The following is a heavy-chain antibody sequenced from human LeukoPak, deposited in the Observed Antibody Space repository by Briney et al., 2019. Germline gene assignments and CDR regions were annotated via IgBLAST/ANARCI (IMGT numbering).Heavy chain of an antibody. CDR1: GYRFDANH. D-gene: IGHD2-8*02. J-gene: IGHJ3*01. CDR2: INPKSGAT. CDR3: ARAGDESTGHYDSLHF. Sequence: ASVKVSCKASGYRFDANHIHWVRQAPGQGPEWMGWINPKSGATDSAQQFQGRLTMTRDTSIGTTSMDLSGLRLDDAGIYYCARAGDESTGHYDSLHFWGQGTMVTVSS. V-gene: IGHV1-2*02.